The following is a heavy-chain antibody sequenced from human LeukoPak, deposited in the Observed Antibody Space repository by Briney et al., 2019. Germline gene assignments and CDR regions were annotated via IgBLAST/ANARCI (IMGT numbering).Heavy chain of an antibody. Sequence: GGSLRLSCAASGFTFSDYYMSWIRQAPGKGLEWVSYISSSGSTIYYADSVKGRFTISRDNARNSLYLQMNSLRAEDTAVYYCAREAGYDSSGYNFDYWGQGTLVTVSS. CDR3: AREAGYDSSGYNFDY. J-gene: IGHJ4*02. V-gene: IGHV3-11*01. CDR2: ISSSGSTI. CDR1: GFTFSDYY. D-gene: IGHD3-22*01.